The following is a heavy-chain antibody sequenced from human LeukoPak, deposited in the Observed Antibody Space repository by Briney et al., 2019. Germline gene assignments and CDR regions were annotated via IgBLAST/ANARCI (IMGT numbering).Heavy chain of an antibody. D-gene: IGHD2-2*01. CDR1: GFTFSTYA. Sequence: GGSXRLSCAASGFTFSTYAIHWVRQAPGKGLEWVAVISYDGTIKYYADSVKGRFTISRDNSKNTLYLQMNSLRGEDTAVYYCARAIVVVPAAVYYFDYWGQGTLVTVS. CDR2: ISYDGTIK. J-gene: IGHJ4*02. CDR3: ARAIVVVPAAVYYFDY. V-gene: IGHV3-30-3*01.